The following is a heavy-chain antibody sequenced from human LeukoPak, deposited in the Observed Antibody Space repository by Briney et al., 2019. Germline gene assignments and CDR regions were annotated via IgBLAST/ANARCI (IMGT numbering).Heavy chain of an antibody. D-gene: IGHD6-13*01. Sequence: ASVKVSFKASGYTFTSYGISGVRQAPGQGLEGMGLISAYNGNTNYAQKLQGRVTIPIDTSTNTADMALRSPKSDDTAVYYCARREQQLDYWGQGTLVTVSS. CDR1: GYTFTSYG. J-gene: IGHJ4*02. V-gene: IGHV1-18*01. CDR2: ISAYNGNT. CDR3: ARREQQLDY.